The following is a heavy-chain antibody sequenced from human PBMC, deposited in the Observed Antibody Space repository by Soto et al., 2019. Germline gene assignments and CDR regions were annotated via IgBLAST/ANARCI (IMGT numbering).Heavy chain of an antibody. CDR2: ISSTRVTI. CDR1: GFTFSSYS. J-gene: IGHJ4*02. V-gene: IGHV3-48*04. Sequence: EVQLVESGGGLVQPGGSLRLSCAASGFTFSSYSMNWIRQAPGKGLEWVSYISSTRVTINYADSVKGRFVISRDNGKNSLYLQMNSLSREDPAVYYCTREDFYGSGIPPTPVPNWGQGTLVTVSS. D-gene: IGHD3-10*01. CDR3: TREDFYGSGIPPTPVPN.